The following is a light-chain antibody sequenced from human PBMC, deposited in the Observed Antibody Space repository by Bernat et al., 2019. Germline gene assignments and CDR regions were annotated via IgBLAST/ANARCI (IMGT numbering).Light chain of an antibody. CDR1: QDISTY. J-gene: IGKJ3*01. CDR3: QQYDVVPFF. V-gene: IGKV1-33*01. Sequence: DIQMTQSPSSLSASVGDRVTITCQASQDISTYLVWFQQKRGKAPKLLIYDASNLEAGVPSRFSGSGSGTDFTLTISNLQTEDFATYFCQQYDVVPFFFGPGTKVDVK. CDR2: DAS.